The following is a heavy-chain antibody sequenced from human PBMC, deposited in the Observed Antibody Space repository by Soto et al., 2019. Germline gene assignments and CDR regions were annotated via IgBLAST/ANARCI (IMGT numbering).Heavy chain of an antibody. V-gene: IGHV3-23*01. J-gene: IGHJ6*02. CDR1: GFTFSSYA. CDR2: ISGSGGST. D-gene: IGHD6-6*01. Sequence: GGSLRLSCAASGFTFSSYAMSWVRQAPGKGLEWVSAISGSGGSTHYADSVKGRFTISRDNSKNTLYLQMNSLRAEDTAVYYCAKGNGGSSRTNYYYYYGMDVWGQGTTVTVSS. CDR3: AKGNGGSSRTNYYYYYGMDV.